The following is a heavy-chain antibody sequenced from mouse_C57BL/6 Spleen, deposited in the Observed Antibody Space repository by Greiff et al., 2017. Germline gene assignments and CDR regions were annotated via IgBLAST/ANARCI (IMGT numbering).Heavy chain of an antibody. CDR2: IDPSDSYT. CDR3: ARAYGSSLDY. V-gene: IGHV1-69*01. J-gene: IGHJ2*01. D-gene: IGHD1-1*01. Sequence: QVQLKQPGAELVMPGASVKLSCKASGYTFTSYWMHWVKQTPGQGLEWIGEIDPSDSYTNYNQKFKGKSTLTVDKSSSTAYMQLSSLTSEDSAVYYCARAYGSSLDYWGQGTTLTVSS. CDR1: GYTFTSYW.